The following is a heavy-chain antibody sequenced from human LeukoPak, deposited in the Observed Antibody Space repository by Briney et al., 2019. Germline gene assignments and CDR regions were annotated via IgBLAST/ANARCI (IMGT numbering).Heavy chain of an antibody. CDR2: ISAYNGNT. CDR1: GYTFTSYG. V-gene: IGHV1-18*01. CDR3: ARGPPLALRYFDWLSSQNWFDP. J-gene: IGHJ5*02. Sequence: GASVKVSCKASGYTFTSYGISWVRQAPGQGLEWMGWISAYNGNTNYAQKLQGRVTMTRNTSISTAYMELSSLRSEDTAVYYCARGPPLALRYFDWLSSQNWFDPWGQGTLVTVSS. D-gene: IGHD3-9*01.